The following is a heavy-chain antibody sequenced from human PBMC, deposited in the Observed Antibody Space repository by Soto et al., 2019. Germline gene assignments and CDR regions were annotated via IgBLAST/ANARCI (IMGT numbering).Heavy chain of an antibody. CDR1: GFTFSSYA. CDR3: AKNPDRIAVSEY. D-gene: IGHD6-19*01. J-gene: IGHJ4*02. CDR2: VSGSGGST. V-gene: IGHV3-23*01. Sequence: GWSLRLSCAASGFTFSSYAMSLVRQAPGKGLEWVSAVSGSGGSTYYADSVKGRFTISRDNSKNTLYLQMNRLRAEDTAVYYCAKNPDRIAVSEYWGKGTLVTVSS.